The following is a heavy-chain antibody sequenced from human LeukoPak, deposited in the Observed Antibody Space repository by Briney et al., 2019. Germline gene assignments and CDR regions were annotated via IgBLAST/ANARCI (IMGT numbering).Heavy chain of an antibody. D-gene: IGHD3-10*01. CDR3: ARGGKYYYGSGSYWLNDY. CDR1: GFTFSSYG. J-gene: IGHJ4*02. CDR2: IRYDGSNK. V-gene: IGHV3-30*02. Sequence: GGSLRLSCAASGFTFSSYGMHWVRQAPGKGLEWVAFIRYDGSNKYYADSVKGRFTISRDNSKNTLYLQMNSLRAEDTAVYYCARGGKYYYGSGSYWLNDYWGQGTLVTVSS.